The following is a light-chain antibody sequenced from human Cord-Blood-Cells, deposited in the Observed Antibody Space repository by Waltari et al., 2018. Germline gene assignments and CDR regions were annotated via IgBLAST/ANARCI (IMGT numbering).Light chain of an antibody. CDR1: SSNIGAGYD. Sequence: QRVTISCTGSSSNIGAGYDVHWYQQLPGTAPKLLIYGNSNRPSGVPDRFSGSKSGASASLAITGLQAEDEADYYCQSYDSSLSGYVFGTGTKVTVL. CDR2: GNS. V-gene: IGLV1-40*03. CDR3: QSYDSSLSGYV. J-gene: IGLJ1*01.